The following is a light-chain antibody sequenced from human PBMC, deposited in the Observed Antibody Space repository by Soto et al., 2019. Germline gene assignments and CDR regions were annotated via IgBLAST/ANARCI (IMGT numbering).Light chain of an antibody. J-gene: IGLJ1*01. CDR1: SSNIGAGHD. Sequence: QSVLTQPPSVSGAPGQRVTISCTGSSSNIGAGHDVHWYRQLPGTAPKLLIYGNNNRPSGVPDRFSGSKSGTSASLAITGLQAEDEADYYGQSYDSSLSGDVFATGTKLTVL. CDR3: QSYDSSLSGDV. CDR2: GNN. V-gene: IGLV1-40*01.